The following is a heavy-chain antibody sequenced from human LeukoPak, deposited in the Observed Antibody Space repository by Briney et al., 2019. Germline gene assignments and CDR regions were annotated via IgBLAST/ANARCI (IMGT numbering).Heavy chain of an antibody. D-gene: IGHD4-17*01. Sequence: GGSLRLSCAASGFTFSTYWMAWVPQAPGKGLEWVANIKQDGSEKYYVDSVKGRFTISRDNAKNSLYLQMNSLRADDTAVYYCARDSGDYVFDYWGQGTLVTVSS. CDR3: ARDSGDYVFDY. CDR1: GFTFSTYW. J-gene: IGHJ4*02. CDR2: IKQDGSEK. V-gene: IGHV3-7*05.